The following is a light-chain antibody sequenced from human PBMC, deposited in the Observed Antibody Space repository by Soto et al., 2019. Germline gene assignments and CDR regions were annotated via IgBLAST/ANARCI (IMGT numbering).Light chain of an antibody. CDR2: ATS. V-gene: IGKV1-39*01. J-gene: IGKJ2*02. CDR1: QSISNY. Sequence: DNQMTQSPSSLSASVGDRVTITCRASQSISNYLNWYQQKPGKAPKLLIYATSSLQSGVPSRFSGSGSGTDFTLTISSLQPEDVATYYCQQSYSTPSTFGQGTKLEIK. CDR3: QQSYSTPST.